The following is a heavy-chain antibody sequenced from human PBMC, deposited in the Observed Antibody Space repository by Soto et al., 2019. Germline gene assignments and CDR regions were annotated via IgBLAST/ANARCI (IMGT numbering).Heavy chain of an antibody. CDR3: AKGPQWLVLFDY. J-gene: IGHJ4*02. CDR2: ISGSGGST. V-gene: IGHV3-23*01. CDR1: GFTFSSYA. Sequence: RRLSCAASGFTFSSYAMSWVRQAPGKGLEWVSAISGSGGSTYYADSVKGRFTISRDNSKNTLYLQMNSLRAEDTAVYYCAKGPQWLVLFDYWGQGTLLTVSS. D-gene: IGHD6-19*01.